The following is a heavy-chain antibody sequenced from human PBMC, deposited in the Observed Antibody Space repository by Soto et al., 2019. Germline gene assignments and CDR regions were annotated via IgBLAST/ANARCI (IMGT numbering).Heavy chain of an antibody. CDR1: SGSISSSNW. CDR2: IYHSGST. Sequence: XXTLSLPFAVSSGSISSSNWWSWVRQPPGKGLEWIGEIYHSGSTNYNPSLKSRVTISVDKSKNQFSLKLSSVTAADTAVYYCARAYYDFWSGYYNFDYWGQGTLVTVS. J-gene: IGHJ4*02. V-gene: IGHV4-4*02. D-gene: IGHD3-3*01. CDR3: ARAYYDFWSGYYNFDY.